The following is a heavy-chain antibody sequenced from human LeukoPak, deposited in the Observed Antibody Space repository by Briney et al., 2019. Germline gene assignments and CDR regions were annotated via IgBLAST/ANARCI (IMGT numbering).Heavy chain of an antibody. CDR3: ARDRGRYCSGGSCYSRLAFDY. D-gene: IGHD2-15*01. J-gene: IGHJ4*02. CDR1: GYTFTGYY. Sequence: ASVKVSCKASGYTFTGYYMHWVRQAPGQGLEWMGWINPNSGGTNYAQKFQGRVTMTRDTSISTAYMELSRLRSDGTAVYYCARDRGRYCSGGSCYSRLAFDYWGQGTLVTVSS. CDR2: INPNSGGT. V-gene: IGHV1-2*02.